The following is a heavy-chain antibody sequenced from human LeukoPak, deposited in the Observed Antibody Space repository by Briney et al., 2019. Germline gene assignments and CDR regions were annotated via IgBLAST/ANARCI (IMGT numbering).Heavy chain of an antibody. J-gene: IGHJ4*02. V-gene: IGHV4-30-2*01. CDR1: GGSISGGGYY. CDR2: IYHSGST. CDR3: ASTRGRAAAYFDY. D-gene: IGHD6-13*01. Sequence: PSQTLSLTCTVSGGSISGGGYYWSWIRQPPGKGLEWIGYIYHSGSTYYNPSLKSRVTISVDRSKNQFSLKLSSVTAADTAVYYCASTRGRAAAYFDYWGQGTLVTVSS.